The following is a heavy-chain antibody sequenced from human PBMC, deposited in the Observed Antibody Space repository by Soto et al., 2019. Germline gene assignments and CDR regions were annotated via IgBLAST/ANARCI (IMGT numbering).Heavy chain of an antibody. CDR1: GGSISSYY. V-gene: IGHV4-59*01. CDR2: IYYSGNA. Sequence: SETLSLTCTVSGGSISSYYWSWIRQPPGKGLEWIGYIYYSGNAYYNPSLKSRATISVDTSKNQFSLKLSSVTAADTAVYYCAKDLPTVTTLYFDYWGQGTLVTVSS. J-gene: IGHJ4*02. CDR3: AKDLPTVTTLYFDY. D-gene: IGHD4-17*01.